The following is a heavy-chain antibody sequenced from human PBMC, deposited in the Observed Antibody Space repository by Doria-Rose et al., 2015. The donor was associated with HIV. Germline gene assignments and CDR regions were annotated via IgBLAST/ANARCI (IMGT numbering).Heavy chain of an antibody. V-gene: IGHV4-4*07. CDR3: ARDRGDY. J-gene: IGHJ4*02. Sequence: TWVRQAAGKGLEWIGRIYSTGSTNYNPSLQSRVTISIDTSRSQFSLSLRSVTAADTAFYFCARDRGDYWGQGALVTVTS. CDR2: IYSTGST.